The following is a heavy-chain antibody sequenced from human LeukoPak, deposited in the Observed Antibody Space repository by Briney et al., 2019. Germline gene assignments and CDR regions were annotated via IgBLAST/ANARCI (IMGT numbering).Heavy chain of an antibody. CDR1: GYSISSGYY. CDR2: IYHSGST. V-gene: IGHV4-38-2*02. CDR3: ARDMANYYDSSGLFDY. Sequence: PSETLSLTCTVSGYSISSGYYWGWIRQPPGKGLEWIGSIYHSGSTYYNPSLKSRVTISVDTSKNQFSLKLSSVTAADTAVYYCARDMANYYDSSGLFDYWGQGTLVTVSS. J-gene: IGHJ4*02. D-gene: IGHD3-22*01.